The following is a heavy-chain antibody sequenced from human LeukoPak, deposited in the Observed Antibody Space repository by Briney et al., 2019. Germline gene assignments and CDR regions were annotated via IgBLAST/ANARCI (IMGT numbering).Heavy chain of an antibody. CDR2: INPNSGVT. Sequence: ASVSVSCKTSEYPFSIHYMHWVRQAPGQGLEWMGWINPNSGVTYSAQKFQGRVTMTRDTSISTAYMELSTLTSDDTAVYYCARGRYGAGKNFDYWGQGTLVTVSS. CDR3: ARGRYGAGKNFDY. D-gene: IGHD3-10*01. V-gene: IGHV1-2*02. J-gene: IGHJ4*02. CDR1: EYPFSIHY.